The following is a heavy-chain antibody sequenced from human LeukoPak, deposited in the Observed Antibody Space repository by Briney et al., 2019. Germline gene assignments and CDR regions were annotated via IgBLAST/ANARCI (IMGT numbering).Heavy chain of an antibody. CDR2: INPNSGGT. Sequence: ASVKVSCKASGYTFTDYYIHWARQAPGQGLEWMGWINPNSGGTGYAQKFQGRVTMTRDTSISTAYMELSSLRSDDTAVYYCARVRYSGYDSHNWFDPWGQGILVTVSS. CDR3: ARVRYSGYDSHNWFDP. J-gene: IGHJ5*02. CDR1: GYTFTDYY. D-gene: IGHD5-12*01. V-gene: IGHV1-2*02.